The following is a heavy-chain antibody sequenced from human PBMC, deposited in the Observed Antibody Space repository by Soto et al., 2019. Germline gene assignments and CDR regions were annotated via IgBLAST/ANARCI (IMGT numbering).Heavy chain of an antibody. CDR2: IYYSGST. CDR1: GGSISSYY. D-gene: IGHD3-10*01. Sequence: SETLSLTCTVSGGSISSYYWSWIRQPPGKGLEWIGYIYYSGSTNYNPSLKSRVTISVDTSKNQFSLKLSSVTAADTAVYYCARGIWFGELSYIPQGPYFDYWGQGTLVTVSS. V-gene: IGHV4-59*01. J-gene: IGHJ4*02. CDR3: ARGIWFGELSYIPQGPYFDY.